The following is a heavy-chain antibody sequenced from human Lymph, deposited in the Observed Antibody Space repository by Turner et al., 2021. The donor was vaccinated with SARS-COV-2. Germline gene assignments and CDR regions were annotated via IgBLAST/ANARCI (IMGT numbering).Heavy chain of an antibody. CDR2: INPSGGGT. V-gene: IGHV1-46*03. D-gene: IGHD3-10*01. CDR3: ARDQSSYYYGSGEDY. Sequence: QVQLVQSGAEVKKPGASVKGSCKASGYTFTNYYMHWVRQAPGQGLEWMGLINPSGGGTSYAQKFQGRVTMSRDTSTSTVYMELSSLRSEDTAVYYCARDQSSYYYGSGEDYWGQGTLVTVSS. CDR1: GYTFTNYY. J-gene: IGHJ4*02.